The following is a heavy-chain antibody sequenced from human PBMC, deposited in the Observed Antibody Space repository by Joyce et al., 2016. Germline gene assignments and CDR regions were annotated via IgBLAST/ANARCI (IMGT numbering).Heavy chain of an antibody. CDR2: INEDGSKK. V-gene: IGHV3-7*03. J-gene: IGHJ3*02. CDR3: AKHVI. Sequence: EVQLVESGGGLVQPGGSLKLSCEASGFTFNGYWMTWVRQAPGKGLEWVAHINEDGSKKYYVDSVKGRFTISRDNTKNSLFLQMNSLRAEDTAVYFCAKHVIWGQGTMVTVSS. CDR1: GFTFNGYW.